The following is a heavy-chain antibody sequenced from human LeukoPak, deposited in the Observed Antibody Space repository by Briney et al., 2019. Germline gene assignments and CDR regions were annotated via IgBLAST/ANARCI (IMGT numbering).Heavy chain of an antibody. Sequence: KPSETLSLTCAVYGGSFSGYYWSWIRQPPGKGLEWIGEINHSGSTNYNPSLKSRVTISVDTSKNQFSLKLSSVTAANTAVYYCASNRINCGGDCYSGFDYWGQGTLVTVSS. J-gene: IGHJ4*02. CDR3: ASNRINCGGDCYSGFDY. CDR2: INHSGST. CDR1: GGSFSGYY. V-gene: IGHV4-34*01. D-gene: IGHD2-21*02.